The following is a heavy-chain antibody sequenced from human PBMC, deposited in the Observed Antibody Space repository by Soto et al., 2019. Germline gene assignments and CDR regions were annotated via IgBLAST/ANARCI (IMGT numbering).Heavy chain of an antibody. CDR2: LYDVDGS. CDR3: ATWHEREHAFDV. V-gene: IGHV3-53*01. Sequence: DVQLVESGGGLIQPGESLRLSCAAFGLTISGKKYVAWVRQPPGKGLEWVSALYDVDGSFYADSVTGRFTTSSDSSKTTVYLQMNDLRPDDTAVYYCATWHEREHAFDVWGQGTTVTISS. D-gene: IGHD1-1*01. CDR1: GLTISGKKY. J-gene: IGHJ3*01.